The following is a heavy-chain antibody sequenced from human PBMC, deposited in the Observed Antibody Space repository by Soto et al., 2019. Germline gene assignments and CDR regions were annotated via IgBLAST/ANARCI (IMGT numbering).Heavy chain of an antibody. J-gene: IGHJ4*02. CDR1: GFSFSDYF. D-gene: IGHD3-9*01. Sequence: QVKLVESGGDLVQPGGSLRLSCAASGFSFSDYFMAWVRQAPGKGLEWISLISSSGGATYYTDAVKGRFTISRDNAKDSLYLQLNSLRAEDTAVYYCARRGVTGYYRTFDYWGQGAQVTVSS. CDR3: ARRGVTGYYRTFDY. CDR2: ISSSGGAT. V-gene: IGHV3-11*01.